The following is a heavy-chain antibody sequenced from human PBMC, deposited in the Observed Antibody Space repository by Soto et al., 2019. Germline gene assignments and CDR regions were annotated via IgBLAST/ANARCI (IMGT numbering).Heavy chain of an antibody. CDR2: ISAYNGNT. V-gene: IGHV1-18*01. D-gene: IGHD6-19*01. J-gene: IGHJ6*02. Sequence: QVQLVQSGAEVKKPGASVKVSCKASGYTFTSYGISWVRQAPGQGLEWMGWISAYNGNTNYAQKLQGRVTMTTDTSTGTAYMELRSLRSDDTAVYYCARVSAVAGSNYYYYYGMDVWGQGTTVTVSS. CDR1: GYTFTSYG. CDR3: ARVSAVAGSNYYYYYGMDV.